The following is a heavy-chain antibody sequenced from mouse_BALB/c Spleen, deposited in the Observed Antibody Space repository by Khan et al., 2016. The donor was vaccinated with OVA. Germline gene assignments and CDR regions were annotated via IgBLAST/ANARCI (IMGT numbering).Heavy chain of an antibody. CDR2: INPYTDGT. J-gene: IGHJ3*01. D-gene: IGHD2-4*01. CDR3: ARDYGRSFWFAN. V-gene: IGHV1S136*01. Sequence: EVQLQASGPELVKPGASVKMSCKASGSTFTDYIIHWVKQKPGQGLEWIGYINPYTDGTKYTENFKGKATLTSDKSSSTVYMELSGLTSADSAGFYCARDYGRSFWFANWGQGTLVTVSA. CDR1: GSTFTDYI.